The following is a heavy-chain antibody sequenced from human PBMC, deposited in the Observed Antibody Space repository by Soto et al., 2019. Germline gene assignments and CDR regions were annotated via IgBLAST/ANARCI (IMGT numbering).Heavy chain of an antibody. V-gene: IGHV3-30*18. CDR2: ISYDGSNK. CDR1: GFTFSSYG. CDR3: AKVSSSPTFDY. D-gene: IGHD6-6*01. Sequence: GGSLRLSCAASGFTFSSYGMHWVRQAPGKGLEWVAVISYDGSNKYYADSVKGRFTISRDNSKNTLYLQMNSLRAEDTAVYYCAKVSSSPTFDYWGQGTLVTVSS. J-gene: IGHJ4*02.